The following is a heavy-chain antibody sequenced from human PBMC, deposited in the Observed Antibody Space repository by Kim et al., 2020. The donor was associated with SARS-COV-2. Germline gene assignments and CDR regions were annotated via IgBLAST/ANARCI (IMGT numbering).Heavy chain of an antibody. J-gene: IGHJ4*02. Sequence: GGSLSLSCAASGFTFSNAWMSWVRQAPGKGLEWVGRIKSKTDGGTTDYAAPVKGRFTISRDDSKNTLYLQMNSLKTEDTAVYYCTTDRTAVAGTHFDYWGQGTLVTVSS. CDR3: TTDRTAVAGTHFDY. V-gene: IGHV3-15*01. CDR1: GFTFSNAW. D-gene: IGHD6-19*01. CDR2: IKSKTDGGTT.